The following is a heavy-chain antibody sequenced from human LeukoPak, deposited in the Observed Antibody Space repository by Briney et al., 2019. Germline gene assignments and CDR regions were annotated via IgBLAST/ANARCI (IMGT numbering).Heavy chain of an antibody. CDR2: IYYRGST. D-gene: IGHD2-2*01. CDR1: GGSISSYY. J-gene: IGHJ4*02. CDR3: AREARYCSSTSCSVWRGGADY. Sequence: SETLSLTCTVSGGSISSYYWSWIRQPPGKGLEWIGYIYYRGSTNYNPSLKSRVTISVDTSKNQFSLKLSSVTAADTAVYYCAREARYCSSTSCSVWRGGADYWGQGTLVTVSS. V-gene: IGHV4-59*01.